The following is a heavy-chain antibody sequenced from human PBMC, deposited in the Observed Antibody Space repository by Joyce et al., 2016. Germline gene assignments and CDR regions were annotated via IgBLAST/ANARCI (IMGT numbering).Heavy chain of an antibody. Sequence: EVQLVESGGGLVKPGGSLRLSCAASGFTFSSYSMSWVRQAPGKVLAWVSSLSSSISYIKYTDSVKGRFTISRDNAKNSLYLQMNSLRVEDTAVYYCARSSYTNGIFDYWGQGTLVTVSS. CDR3: ARSSYTNGIFDY. V-gene: IGHV3-21*01. CDR2: LSSSISYI. D-gene: IGHD2-8*01. CDR1: GFTFSSYS. J-gene: IGHJ4*02.